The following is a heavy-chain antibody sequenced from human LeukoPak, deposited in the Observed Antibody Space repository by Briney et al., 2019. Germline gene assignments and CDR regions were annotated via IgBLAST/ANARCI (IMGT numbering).Heavy chain of an antibody. V-gene: IGHV3-30*02. CDR1: GFTFSSNG. D-gene: IGHD3-10*01. Sequence: GGSLRLSCAASGFTFSSNGMHWVRQAPGKGLEWVAFIRYDGNNKYYADSVKGRFTISRDNSKNTLYLQMNILRTEDTAVYYCARVERGKGFDYWGQGTLVTVSS. J-gene: IGHJ4*02. CDR2: IRYDGNNK. CDR3: ARVERGKGFDY.